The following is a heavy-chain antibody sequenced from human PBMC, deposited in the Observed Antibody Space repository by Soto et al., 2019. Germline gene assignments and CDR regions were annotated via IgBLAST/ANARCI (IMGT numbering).Heavy chain of an antibody. V-gene: IGHV4-59*01. CDR2: IYYSGST. Sequence: TLSLTCTVSGGSISSYYWSWIRQPPGKGLEWIGYIYYSGSTDYNPSLKSRVTISVDTSKNQFSLKLSSVTAADTAVYYCARACGGDCPFGYWGQGTLVTVSS. CDR1: GGSISSYY. D-gene: IGHD2-21*02. J-gene: IGHJ4*02. CDR3: ARACGGDCPFGY.